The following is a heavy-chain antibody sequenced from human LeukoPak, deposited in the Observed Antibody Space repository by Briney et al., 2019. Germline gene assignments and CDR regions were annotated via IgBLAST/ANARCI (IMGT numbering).Heavy chain of an antibody. CDR2: AYYRSKWYN. D-gene: IGHD5-12*01. CDR3: ARGLPSRYYFDY. CDR1: GDSVSSNSAA. J-gene: IGHJ4*02. Sequence: SQTLSLTCAISGDSVSSNSAAWNWIRQSPSRGLEWLGRAYYRSKWYNDYAVSVRSRITINPDTSKNQFSLQLNSVTPEDTAVYYCARGLPSRYYFDYWGQGTLVTVSS. V-gene: IGHV6-1*01.